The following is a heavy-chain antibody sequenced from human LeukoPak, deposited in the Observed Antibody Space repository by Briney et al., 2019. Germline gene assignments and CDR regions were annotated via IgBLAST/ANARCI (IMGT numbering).Heavy chain of an antibody. CDR1: GYTLTELS. Sequence: AASVTVSCKVSGYTLTELSMHWVRQAPGKGLEWMGGFDPEDGETIYAQKFQGRVTMTEDTSTDTAYMELSSLRSEDTAVYYCATGIAVAGTWDYWGQGTLVTVSS. CDR3: ATGIAVAGTWDY. D-gene: IGHD6-19*01. V-gene: IGHV1-24*01. J-gene: IGHJ4*02. CDR2: FDPEDGET.